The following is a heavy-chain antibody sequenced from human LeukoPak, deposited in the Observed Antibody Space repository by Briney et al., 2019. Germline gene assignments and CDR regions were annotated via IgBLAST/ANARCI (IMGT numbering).Heavy chain of an antibody. Sequence: SVKVSCKASGGTFSSYAINWVRQAPGQGLEWMGRIIPIFGIANYAQKFQGRVTITADKSTSTAYMELSSLRSEDTAVYYCARDRGNSGSYYRDWGQGTLVTVSS. V-gene: IGHV1-69*04. D-gene: IGHD1-26*01. J-gene: IGHJ4*02. CDR2: IIPIFGIA. CDR1: GGTFSSYA. CDR3: ARDRGNSGSYYRD.